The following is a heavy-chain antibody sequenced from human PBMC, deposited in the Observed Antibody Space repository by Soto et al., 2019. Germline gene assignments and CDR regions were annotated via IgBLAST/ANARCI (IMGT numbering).Heavy chain of an antibody. J-gene: IGHJ6*02. CDR3: ARDTTSYGFVYYYYGVDV. V-gene: IGHV3-7*05. CDR1: GFTFSSYW. CDR2: IKQDGSEK. D-gene: IGHD5-18*01. Sequence: EVQLVESGGGLVQPGGSLRLSCAASGFTFSSYWMSWVRQAPGKGLEWVANIKQDGSEKYYVDSVKGRFTISRDNAKNSLYLQMNRLRAEDTAVYYCARDTTSYGFVYYYYGVDVWGQGTTFTVSS.